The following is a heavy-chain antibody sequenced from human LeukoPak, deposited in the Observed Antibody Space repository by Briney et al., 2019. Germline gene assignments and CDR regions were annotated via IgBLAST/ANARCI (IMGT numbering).Heavy chain of an antibody. V-gene: IGHV4-61*02. CDR2: IYTSGST. D-gene: IGHD1-26*01. Sequence: PSQTLSLTCTVSGGSISSGSYYWSWIRQPAGKGLEWIGRIYTSGSTNYNPSLKSRVTISVDTSKNQFSLKLSSVTAADTAVYYCAGERINSGSCREDYWGQGTLVTVSS. CDR3: AGERINSGSCREDY. J-gene: IGHJ4*02. CDR1: GGSISSGSYY.